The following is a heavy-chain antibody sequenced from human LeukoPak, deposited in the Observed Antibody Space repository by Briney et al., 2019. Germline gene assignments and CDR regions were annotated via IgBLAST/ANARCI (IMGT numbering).Heavy chain of an antibody. D-gene: IGHD5-18*01. CDR3: ARGAIQLWFEY. V-gene: IGHV3-9*01. J-gene: IGHJ4*02. CDR2: ISWNSGSI. CDR1: GFTFDDYA. Sequence: GRSLRLSCAASGFTFDDYAMHWVRQAPGKGLEWVSGISWNSGSIGYADSVKGRFTISRDNAKNSLYLQMNSLRAEDTALYYCARGAIQLWFEYWGQGTLVTVSS.